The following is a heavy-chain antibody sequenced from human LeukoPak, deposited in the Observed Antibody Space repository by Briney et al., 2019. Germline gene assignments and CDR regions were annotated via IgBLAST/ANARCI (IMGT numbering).Heavy chain of an antibody. CDR1: GFTFSSYS. CDR3: ARGAYYYDSSGYYD. Sequence: GGSLRLPCAASGFTFSSYSMNWVRQAPGKGLEWVSSISSSSSYIYYADSVKGRFTISRDNAKNSLYLQMNSLRAEDTAVYYCARGAYYYDSSGYYDWGQGTLVTVSS. D-gene: IGHD3-22*01. V-gene: IGHV3-21*01. CDR2: ISSSSSYI. J-gene: IGHJ4*02.